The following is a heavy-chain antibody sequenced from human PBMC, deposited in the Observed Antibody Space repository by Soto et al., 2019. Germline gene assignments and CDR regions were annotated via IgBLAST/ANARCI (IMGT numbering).Heavy chain of an antibody. D-gene: IGHD1-20*01. V-gene: IGHV3-7*01. J-gene: IGHJ3*02. CDR1: GFTFKTYW. CDR3: AGYNALRHAAFDI. Sequence: GGSLRLSCEVSGFTFKTYWMSWVRQAPGKGLEWLANMNEDANKKYYVNSVKGRFRILGDSAGSAMLLRMDSLRAEDTAVYLCAGYNALRHAAFDIWGRGTLVTVSS. CDR2: MNEDANKK.